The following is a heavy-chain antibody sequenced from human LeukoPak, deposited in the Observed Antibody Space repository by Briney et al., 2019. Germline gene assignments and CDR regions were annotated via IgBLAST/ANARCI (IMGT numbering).Heavy chain of an antibody. CDR1: GFTFIKYS. V-gene: IGHV3-7*01. CDR3: VKVAKYYYGSETYYFFEH. J-gene: IGHJ4*02. D-gene: IGHD3-10*01. CDR2: INQDGTEK. Sequence: GGSLRLSCAASGFTFIKYSMAWVRQFPGKGLEWVANINQDGTEKYSVDSVKGRFTISRDNAKNSLYLQMNSLRVEDTAIYYCVKVAKYYYGSETYYFFEHWGQGTPVTASS.